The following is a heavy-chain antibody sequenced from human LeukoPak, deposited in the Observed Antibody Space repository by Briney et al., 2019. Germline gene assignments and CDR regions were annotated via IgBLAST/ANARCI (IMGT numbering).Heavy chain of an antibody. CDR1: GFTLSSNW. Sequence: GGSLRLSCAASGFTLSSNWMSWVRQAPGKGLEWVANIKQDGSDKYYVGSVKGRFTISRGNAKNSLYLQMNSLRAEDSALYYCARERRGGDAFDLWGQGTMVTVSS. D-gene: IGHD3-10*01. J-gene: IGHJ3*01. V-gene: IGHV3-7*01. CDR3: ARERRGGDAFDL. CDR2: IKQDGSDK.